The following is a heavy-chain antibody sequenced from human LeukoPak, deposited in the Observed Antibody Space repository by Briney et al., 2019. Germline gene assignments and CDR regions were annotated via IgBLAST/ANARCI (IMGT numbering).Heavy chain of an antibody. Sequence: GGSLRLSCAASGFTFSNYDMNWVRQAPGKGLESVSYIRTSGTTIYYADSVRGRFTISRDNAKNSLYLQMNSLRVEDTAVYYCARDGDSSSWYADFDYWGRGTLVTVSS. CDR3: ARDGDSSSWYADFDY. CDR2: IRTSGTTI. J-gene: IGHJ4*02. D-gene: IGHD6-13*01. V-gene: IGHV3-48*03. CDR1: GFTFSNYD.